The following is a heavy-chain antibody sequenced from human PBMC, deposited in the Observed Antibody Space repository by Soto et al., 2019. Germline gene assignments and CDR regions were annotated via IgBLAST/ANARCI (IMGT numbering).Heavy chain of an antibody. D-gene: IGHD2-2*01. CDR2: IYYSGST. CDR1: GGSISSGGYY. V-gene: IGHV4-31*03. J-gene: IGHJ4*02. Sequence: QVQLQESGPGLVKPSQTLSLTCTVSGGSISSGGYYWSWIRQHPGKGLEWIGYIYYSGSTYYNPSLKSRVTISVDTSKNQFSLKLSSVTAADTAVYYCTRSSTSANYFDYWGQGTLVTVSS. CDR3: TRSSTSANYFDY.